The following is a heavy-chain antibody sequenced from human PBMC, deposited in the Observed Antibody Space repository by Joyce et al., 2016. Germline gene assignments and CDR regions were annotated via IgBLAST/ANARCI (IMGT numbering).Heavy chain of an antibody. Sequence: EVQLVESGGGLVQPGGSLRLSCAASGLAFSGNSMSCCRQAPGGGLEWVANIKQDGSAVYYLDSVKGRFTVSRDNARSLVHLQMVSLRVEDTALYYCARGKAFDVWGQGTMVTVSS. CDR1: GLAFSGNS. CDR2: IKQDGSAV. CDR3: ARGKAFDV. J-gene: IGHJ3*01. V-gene: IGHV3-7*01.